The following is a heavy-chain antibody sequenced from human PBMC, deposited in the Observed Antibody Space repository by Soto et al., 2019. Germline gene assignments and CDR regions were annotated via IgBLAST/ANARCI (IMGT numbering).Heavy chain of an antibody. D-gene: IGHD2-15*01. CDR1: GYTFTSYY. CDR3: ARDRVVAATNHYYYYGMDV. V-gene: IGHV1-46*01. Sequence: ASVKVSCKASGYTFTSYYMHCVRQAPGQGLEWMGIINPSGGSTSYAQKFQGRVTMTRDTSTSTVYMELSSLRSEDTAVYYCARDRVVAATNHYYYYGMDVWGQGTTVTVSS. CDR2: INPSGGST. J-gene: IGHJ6*02.